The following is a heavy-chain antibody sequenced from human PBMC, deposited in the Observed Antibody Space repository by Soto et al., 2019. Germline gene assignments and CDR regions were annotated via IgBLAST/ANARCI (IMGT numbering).Heavy chain of an antibody. Sequence: ASVKVSCKAFGSPFTDNDINWVRRASGQGLEYMGWMSPESGNTGYAPQFQGRVTMTRNTSISTAYMELSSLRSEDTAVYYCEVTTGYWGQGTKVTVSS. J-gene: IGHJ4*02. CDR3: EVTTGY. CDR1: GSPFTDND. CDR2: MSPESGNT. V-gene: IGHV1-8*01. D-gene: IGHD2-21*02.